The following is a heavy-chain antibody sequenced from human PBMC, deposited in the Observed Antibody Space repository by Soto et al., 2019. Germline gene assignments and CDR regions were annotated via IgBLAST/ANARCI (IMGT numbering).Heavy chain of an antibody. D-gene: IGHD2-15*01. CDR2: FDPEDGET. CDR3: ATDGSGSSESYYYGMDV. V-gene: IGHV1-24*01. J-gene: IGHJ6*02. CDR1: GYTLTELS. Sequence: GASVKVSCKVSGYTLTELSMHWVRQAPGKGLEWMGGFDPEDGETIYAQKFQGRVTMTEDTSTDTAYMELSSLRSEDTAVYYCATDGSGSSESYYYGMDVCGQVTTVTVSS.